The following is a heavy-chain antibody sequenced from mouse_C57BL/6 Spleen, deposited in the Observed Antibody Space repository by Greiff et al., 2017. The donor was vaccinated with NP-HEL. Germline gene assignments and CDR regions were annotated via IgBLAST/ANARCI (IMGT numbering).Heavy chain of an antibody. CDR1: GYTFTSYW. J-gene: IGHJ4*01. CDR3: ASNYGSSYYAMDY. CDR2: INPSSGYT. Sequence: QVQLQQSGAELAKPGASVKLSCKASGYTFTSYWMHWVKQRPGQGLEWIGYINPSSGYTKYNQKFKDKATLTADKSSSTAYMQLSSLTYEDSAVYYCASNYGSSYYAMDYWGQGTSVTVSS. V-gene: IGHV1-7*01. D-gene: IGHD1-1*01.